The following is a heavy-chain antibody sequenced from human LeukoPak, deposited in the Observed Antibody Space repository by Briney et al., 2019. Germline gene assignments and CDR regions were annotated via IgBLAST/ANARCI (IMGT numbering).Heavy chain of an antibody. V-gene: IGHV1-2*02. CDR3: AKDHGYNFAGDV. D-gene: IGHD5-18*01. CDR1: GYNFIGYY. CDR2: INPKSGGT. Sequence: ASVKVSCKASGYNFIGYYMHWVRQAPGQGLEWMGWINPKSGGTIYAQKFQGRVTMTIDTSISTAYMDLSRLKSDGTAVYYCAKDHGYNFAGDVWGKGTTVTVSS. J-gene: IGHJ6*04.